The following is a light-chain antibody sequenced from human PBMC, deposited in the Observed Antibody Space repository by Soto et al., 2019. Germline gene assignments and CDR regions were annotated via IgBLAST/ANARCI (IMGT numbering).Light chain of an antibody. Sequence: EIVLTQSPGTLSLSPGERATLSCRASQSVTTNFLAWYQQKPGQAPRLLIYHASSRATGIPDRFRGSGSGTAFTLTISRLEPEDFAVYSCQQYSDSPPGYTFGQGTNLEIK. V-gene: IGKV3-20*01. CDR1: QSVTTNF. CDR2: HAS. J-gene: IGKJ2*01. CDR3: QQYSDSPPGYT.